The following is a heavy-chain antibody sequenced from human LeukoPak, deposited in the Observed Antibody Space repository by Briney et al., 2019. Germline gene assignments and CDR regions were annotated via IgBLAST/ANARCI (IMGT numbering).Heavy chain of an antibody. V-gene: IGHV4-59*08. CDR3: ARLYTYESYWYFDL. J-gene: IGHJ2*01. Sequence: SETLSLTCTVSGGSISSYYWSWIRQPPGKGLEWIGYIYYGGSTNYDPSLKSRVTISVDTSKIQFSLKLSSVTAADTAVYYCARLYTYESYWYFDLWGRGTLVTVSS. D-gene: IGHD5-18*01. CDR2: IYYGGST. CDR1: GGSISSYY.